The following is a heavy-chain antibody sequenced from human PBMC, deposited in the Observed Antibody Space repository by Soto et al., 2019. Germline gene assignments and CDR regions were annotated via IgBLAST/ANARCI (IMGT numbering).Heavy chain of an antibody. Sequence: GASVKVSCKASGGTFSSYAISWVRQAPGQGLEWMGGIIPIFGTANYAQKFQGRVTITADESTSTAYMELSSLRSEDTAVYYCARNYDFWSGYYWANDYYGMDVWGQGTTVTVSS. J-gene: IGHJ6*02. D-gene: IGHD3-3*01. V-gene: IGHV1-69*13. CDR3: ARNYDFWSGYYWANDYYGMDV. CDR1: GGTFSSYA. CDR2: IIPIFGTA.